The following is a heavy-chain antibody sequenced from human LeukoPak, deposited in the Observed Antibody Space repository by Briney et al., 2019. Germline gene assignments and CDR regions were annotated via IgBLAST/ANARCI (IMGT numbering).Heavy chain of an antibody. D-gene: IGHD3-10*01. J-gene: IGHJ1*01. CDR3: ARLAPSTSQPYYYGSGSYL. CDR1: GGSISSYY. V-gene: IGHV4-34*01. Sequence: TSETLSLTCTVSGGSISSYYWSWIRQPPGKGLEWIGEINHSGSTNYNPSLKNRVTISVDTSKNQFSLKLSSVTAADTAVYYCARLAPSTSQPYYYGSGSYLWGQGTLVTVSS. CDR2: INHSGST.